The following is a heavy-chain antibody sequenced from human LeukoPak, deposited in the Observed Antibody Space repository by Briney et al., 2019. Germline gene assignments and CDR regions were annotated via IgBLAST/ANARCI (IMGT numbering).Heavy chain of an antibody. CDR2: INHSGST. V-gene: IGHV4-34*01. CDR3: ARGQNYDILTGYYNWFDP. J-gene: IGHJ5*02. CDR1: GGSFSGYY. Sequence: SETLSLTCAVYGGSFSGYYRSWIRQPPAKGLEWIGEINHSGSTNYNPSLKSRVTISVDTSKNQFSLKLSSVTAADTAVYYCARGQNYDILTGYYNWFDPWGQGTLVTVSS. D-gene: IGHD3-9*01.